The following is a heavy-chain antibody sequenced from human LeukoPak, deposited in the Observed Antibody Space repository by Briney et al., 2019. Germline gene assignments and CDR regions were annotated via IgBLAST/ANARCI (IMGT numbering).Heavy chain of an antibody. J-gene: IGHJ5*02. CDR1: GGSISSSSYY. CDR2: IYYSGST. Sequence: SETLSLTCTVSGGSISSSSYYWGRIRQPPGKGLEWIGSIYYSGSTYYNPSLKSRVTISVDTSKNQFSLKLSSVTASDTAVYYCARENGSSAGSSYWFDPWGQGTLVTVSS. V-gene: IGHV4-39*07. D-gene: IGHD6-6*01. CDR3: ARENGSSAGSSYWFDP.